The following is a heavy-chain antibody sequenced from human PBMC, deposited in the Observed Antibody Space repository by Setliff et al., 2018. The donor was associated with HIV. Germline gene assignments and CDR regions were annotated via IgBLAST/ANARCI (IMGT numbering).Heavy chain of an antibody. D-gene: IGHD3-22*01. CDR3: ARSDYYDSSGYYNDAFDI. CDR1: GVSISSSRFY. Sequence: SETLSLTCSVSGVSISSSRFYWAWIRQSPGKGLEWIGSVFSTGSLYYNPSLRGRITISIDASENQFSLKLSSVTAADTAVYYCARSDYYDSSGYYNDAFDIWGQGTMVTVSS. V-gene: IGHV4-39*07. J-gene: IGHJ3*02. CDR2: VFSTGSL.